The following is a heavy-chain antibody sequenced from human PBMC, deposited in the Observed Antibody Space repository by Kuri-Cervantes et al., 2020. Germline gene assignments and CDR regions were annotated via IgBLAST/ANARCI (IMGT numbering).Heavy chain of an antibody. V-gene: IGHV3-48*04. CDR2: ISNDGSTI. CDR3: ARGPRGPGAFDI. Sequence: GESLKISCAASGFTFSSSWMHWVCQAPEKGLEWVSYISNDGSTIYYTDSVKGRFTISRDNAKNSLYLQMNSLRAGDTAVYYCARGPRGPGAFDIWGQGTMVTVSS. J-gene: IGHJ3*02. D-gene: IGHD1-14*01. CDR1: GFTFSSSW.